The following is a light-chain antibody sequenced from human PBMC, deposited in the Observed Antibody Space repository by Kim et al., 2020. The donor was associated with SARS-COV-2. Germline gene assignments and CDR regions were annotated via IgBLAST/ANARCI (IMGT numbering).Light chain of an antibody. CDR1: NIGSKS. Sequence: AQGKTARITCGGNNIGSKSVQWYQQKPGQAPVLVIYYDTDRPSGIPERFSGSNSGNTDTLTISRVEAGDEADYYCQVWDSSSDHRVFGGGTQLTVL. V-gene: IGLV3-21*04. CDR2: YDT. CDR3: QVWDSSSDHRV. J-gene: IGLJ3*02.